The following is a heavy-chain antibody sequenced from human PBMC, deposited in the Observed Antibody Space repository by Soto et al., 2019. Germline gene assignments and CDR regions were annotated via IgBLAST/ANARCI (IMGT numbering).Heavy chain of an antibody. CDR1: GGSISSGDYY. CDR3: ARVIRFLEWGLIHYGMDV. CDR2: IYYSGST. D-gene: IGHD3-3*01. Sequence: SGTLSLTCTVSGGSISSGDYYWSWIRQPPGKGLEWIGYIYYSGSTYYNPSLKSRVTISVDTSKNQFSLKLSSVTAADTAVYYCARVIRFLEWGLIHYGMDVWGQGTTVTVS. J-gene: IGHJ6*02. V-gene: IGHV4-30-4*01.